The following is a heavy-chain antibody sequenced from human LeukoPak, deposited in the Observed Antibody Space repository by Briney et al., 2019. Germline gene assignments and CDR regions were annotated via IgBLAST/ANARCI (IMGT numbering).Heavy chain of an antibody. CDR2: ISSSSSYI. V-gene: IGHV3-21*01. J-gene: IGHJ3*02. CDR1: EFTFSSYS. Sequence: GGSLRLSCAASEFTFSSYSMNWVRQAPGKGLEWVSSISSSSSYIYYADSVKGRFTISRDNAKNSLYLQMNSLRAEDTAVYYCARARGGAFDIWGQGTMVTVSS. CDR3: ARARGGAFDI. D-gene: IGHD3-16*01.